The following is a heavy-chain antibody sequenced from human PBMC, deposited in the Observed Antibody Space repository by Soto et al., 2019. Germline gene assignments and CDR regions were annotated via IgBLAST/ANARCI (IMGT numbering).Heavy chain of an antibody. J-gene: IGHJ3*02. CDR1: GFTFSSYG. Sequence: QVQLVESGGGVVQPGRSLRLSCAASGFTFSSYGMHWVRQAPGKGLEWVAVIWYDGSNKYYADSVKGRFTISRDNSKNTLYLQMNSLRAEDTAVYYCAREGYSSGWAGLDIWGQGTMVTVSS. D-gene: IGHD6-19*01. CDR3: AREGYSSGWAGLDI. V-gene: IGHV3-33*01. CDR2: IWYDGSNK.